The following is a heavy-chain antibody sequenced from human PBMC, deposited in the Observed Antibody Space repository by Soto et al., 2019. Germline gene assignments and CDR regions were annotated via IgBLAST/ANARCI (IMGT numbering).Heavy chain of an antibody. CDR1: GYTLTELS. CDR2: FDPEDGET. D-gene: IGHD3-3*01. CDR3: ATFNDFWSGYKAY. J-gene: IGHJ4*02. V-gene: IGHV1-24*01. Sequence: ASVKVSCKVSGYTLTELSMHWVRQAPGEGLEWMGGFDPEDGETIYAQKFQGRVTTTEDTSTDTAYMELSSLRSEDTAVYYCATFNDFWSGYKAYWGQGTLVTVSS.